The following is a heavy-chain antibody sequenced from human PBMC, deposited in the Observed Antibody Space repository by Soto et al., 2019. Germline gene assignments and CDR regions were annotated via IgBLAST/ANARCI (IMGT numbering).Heavy chain of an antibody. D-gene: IGHD3-3*02. Sequence: QVQLVQSGTEVKKPGASVKVSCKASADSFSNYGIIWVRQAPGQGLEWMGWVSLYNGKTNHAQQLQGRVTLTTDTSTSTPYLESKSLPSDETTVYYCAAPSPISTFDAEFDFWGQGTVGTLSS. CDR1: ADSFSNYG. V-gene: IGHV1-18*04. CDR3: AAPSPISTFDAEFDF. CDR2: VSLYNGKT. J-gene: IGHJ4*02.